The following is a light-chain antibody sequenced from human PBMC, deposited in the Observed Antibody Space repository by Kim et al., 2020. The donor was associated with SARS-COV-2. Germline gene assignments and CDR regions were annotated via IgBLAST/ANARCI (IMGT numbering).Light chain of an antibody. Sequence: SYELTQPPSVSVSPGQTARITCSGDALPKKYAYWYQQKSGQAPVLVIYEDSKRPSGIPERFSGSSSGTMATLTISGAQVEDEADYYCYSTDSSGNHRVFGGVTTLTDL. V-gene: IGLV3-10*01. CDR1: ALPKKY. CDR2: EDS. J-gene: IGLJ3*02. CDR3: YSTDSSGNHRV.